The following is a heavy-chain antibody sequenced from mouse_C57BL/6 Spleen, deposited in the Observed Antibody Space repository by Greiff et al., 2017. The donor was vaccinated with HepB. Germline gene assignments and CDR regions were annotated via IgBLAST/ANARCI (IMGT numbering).Heavy chain of an antibody. CDR3: AKGTASPFFDY. CDR2: IDPSDSYT. CDR1: GYTFTSYW. J-gene: IGHJ2*01. D-gene: IGHD3-1*01. Sequence: QVQLQQPGAELVRPGTSVKLSCKASGYTFTSYWMHWVKQRPGQGLEWIGVIDPSDSYTNYNQKFKGKATLTVDTSSSTAYMQLSSLTSEDSAVYYYAKGTASPFFDYWGQGTTLTVSS. V-gene: IGHV1-59*01.